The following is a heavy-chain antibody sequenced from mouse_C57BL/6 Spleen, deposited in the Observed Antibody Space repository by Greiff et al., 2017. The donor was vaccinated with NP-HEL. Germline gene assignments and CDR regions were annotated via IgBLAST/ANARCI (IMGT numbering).Heavy chain of an antibody. CDR1: GYTFTEYT. V-gene: IGHV1-62-2*01. CDR2: FYPGSGSI. Sequence: VQLQQPGAELVKPGASVKLSCKASGYTFTEYTIHWVKQRPGQGLEWIGWFYPGSGSIKYNEKFKDKATLTVDKSSSTVYMELSRFTAEDSAVCACERHEGVLLPFAYWGQGTLVTVSA. CDR3: ERHEGVLLPFAY. J-gene: IGHJ3*01. D-gene: IGHD2-1*01.